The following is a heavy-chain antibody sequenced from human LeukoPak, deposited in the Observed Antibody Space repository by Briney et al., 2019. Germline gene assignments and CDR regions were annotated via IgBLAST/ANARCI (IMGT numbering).Heavy chain of an antibody. Sequence: SETLSLTCTVSGGSISSYYWSWIRQPPGKGLEWIAYISDIGSINYSPSLKSRVTISLDTSKNQFSLKLSSVTAADTAVYYCAGHHPRNTVDFWGQGTLVTVSS. V-gene: IGHV4-59*08. CDR1: GGSISSYY. CDR2: ISDIGSI. J-gene: IGHJ4*02. D-gene: IGHD2/OR15-2a*01. CDR3: AGHHPRNTVDF.